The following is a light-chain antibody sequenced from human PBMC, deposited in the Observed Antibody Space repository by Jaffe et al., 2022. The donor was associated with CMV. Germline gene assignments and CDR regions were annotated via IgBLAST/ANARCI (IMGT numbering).Light chain of an antibody. Sequence: SYVLTQPHSVSVAPGKTATITCEGDNIGDNSVHWYQRKPGQAPVIIIFYDRDRPSAIPDRFSGSNSGNTATLTISRVEAGDEADYYCQVWHITDLVVFGGGTRLTVL. CDR1: NIGDNS. J-gene: IGLJ2*01. CDR2: YDR. V-gene: IGLV3-21*04. CDR3: QVWHITDLVV.